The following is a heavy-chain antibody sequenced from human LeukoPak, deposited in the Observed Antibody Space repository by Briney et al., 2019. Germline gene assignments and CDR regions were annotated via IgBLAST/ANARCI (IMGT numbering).Heavy chain of an antibody. D-gene: IGHD2-2*01. CDR1: GFTFSSYE. Sequence: GGSLRLSCAASGFTFSSYEMNWVRQAPGKGLEWVSYISSSCSTIYYADSVKGRFTISRDNAKNSLYPQMNSLRAEDTAVYYCARGGYCSSTSCYADHYFDYWGQGTLVTVSS. CDR3: ARGGYCSSTSCYADHYFDY. CDR2: ISSSCSTI. J-gene: IGHJ4*02. V-gene: IGHV3-48*03.